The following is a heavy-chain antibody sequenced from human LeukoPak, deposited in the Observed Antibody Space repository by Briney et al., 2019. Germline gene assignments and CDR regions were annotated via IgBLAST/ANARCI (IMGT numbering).Heavy chain of an antibody. Sequence: GGSLRLSCAASGFTFRGYWMSWVRQTPEKGLEWVANIKQDGSEIYYVDSVKGRFTISRDNAENSLYLQMNSLRADDTAVYYCARDKIVGPTTLDYWGQGTLVTVSS. D-gene: IGHD1-26*01. CDR3: ARDKIVGPTTLDY. J-gene: IGHJ4*02. V-gene: IGHV3-7*01. CDR1: GFTFRGYW. CDR2: IKQDGSEI.